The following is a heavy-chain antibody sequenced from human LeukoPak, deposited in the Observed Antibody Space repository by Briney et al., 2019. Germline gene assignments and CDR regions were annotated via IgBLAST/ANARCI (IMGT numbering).Heavy chain of an antibody. CDR2: ISSSSSYM. Sequence: GGSLRLSCAASGFTFSSYSMNWVRQAPGKGLEWVSSISSSSSYMYYADSVKGRFTISRDNAKNSLYLQMNSLRADDTAVYYCARLRSKYWFDPWGQGTLVTVSS. V-gene: IGHV3-21*01. J-gene: IGHJ5*02. CDR1: GFTFSSYS. CDR3: ARLRSKYWFDP. D-gene: IGHD4-11*01.